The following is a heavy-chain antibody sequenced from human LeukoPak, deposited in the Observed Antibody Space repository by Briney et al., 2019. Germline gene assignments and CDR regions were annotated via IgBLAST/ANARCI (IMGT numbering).Heavy chain of an antibody. J-gene: IGHJ4*02. CDR2: IYTRGST. CDR3: ARSGPFITLIYYFDS. Sequence: PSETLSLTCTVSGGSISSYYWIWIRQPAGKGLEGSGRIYTRGSTNYNPSLKSRVTISVNTSKNQFALKLSSVTAADTAVYYCARSGPFITLIYYFDSWGQGTLVTVSS. D-gene: IGHD3-22*01. V-gene: IGHV4-4*07. CDR1: GGSISSYY.